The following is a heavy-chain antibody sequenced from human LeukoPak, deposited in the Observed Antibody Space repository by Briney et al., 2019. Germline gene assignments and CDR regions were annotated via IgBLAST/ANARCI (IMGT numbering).Heavy chain of an antibody. CDR2: ISGSGGST. J-gene: IGHJ6*04. V-gene: IGHV3-23*01. D-gene: IGHD3-3*01. CDR3: AKDRPILDV. CDR1: GGSLSSSF. Sequence: PSETLSLTCTVSGGSLSSSFWSWVRQAPGKGLEWVSAISGSGGSTYYADSVKGRFTISRDNSKNTLYLQMNSLRAEDTAVYYCAKDRPILDVWGKGTTVTVSS.